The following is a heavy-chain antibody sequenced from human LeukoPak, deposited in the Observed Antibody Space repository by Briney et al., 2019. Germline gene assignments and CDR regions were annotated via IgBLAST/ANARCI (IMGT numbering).Heavy chain of an antibody. CDR2: ISGDGNYI. CDR3: AKNRATGMAFYDY. CDR1: GFTLSNYA. Sequence: GGSLRLSCAASGFTLSNYAMTWVRQAPGKGLEWVSAISGDGNYIFYGDSVKGRLTSSRDNSKSTLYLQMSNLRAEDTAVYYCAKNRATGMAFYDYWGQGTQVTVSS. J-gene: IGHJ4*02. D-gene: IGHD5-18*01. V-gene: IGHV3-23*01.